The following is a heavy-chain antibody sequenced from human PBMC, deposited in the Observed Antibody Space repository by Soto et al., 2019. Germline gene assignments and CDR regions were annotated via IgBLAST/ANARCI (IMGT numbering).Heavy chain of an antibody. Sequence: PWGFLRLSCAASGVSFSSYDMHWVRQAPGKGLEWVAMISYDGSDKYFSDSVKGRLTISRDNSKNTVSLEMNSLRTKDTAAYYCAKGVPSPTQHAFDIWGQGTMVTVSS. CDR1: GVSFSSYD. CDR3: AKGVPSPTQHAFDI. CDR2: ISYDGSDK. V-gene: IGHV3-30*18. J-gene: IGHJ3*02.